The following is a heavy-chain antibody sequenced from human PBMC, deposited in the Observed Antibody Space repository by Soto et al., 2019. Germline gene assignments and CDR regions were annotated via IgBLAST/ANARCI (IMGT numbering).Heavy chain of an antibody. CDR3: ARVLTTVTTLVWYFDL. V-gene: IGHV4-31*03. J-gene: IGHJ2*01. CDR1: GGSISSGGYY. CDR2: IYYSGST. D-gene: IGHD4-17*01. Sequence: QVQLQESGPGLVKPSQTLSLTCTVSGGSISSGGYYWSWICQHPGKGLEWIGYIYYSGSTYYNPSLKSRVTISVDTSKNQFSLKLSSVTAADTAVYYCARVLTTVTTLVWYFDLWGRGTLVTVSS.